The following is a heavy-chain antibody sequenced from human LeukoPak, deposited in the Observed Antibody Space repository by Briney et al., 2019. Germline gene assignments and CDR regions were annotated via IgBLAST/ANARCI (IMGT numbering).Heavy chain of an antibody. V-gene: IGHV1-2*02. CDR2: INAKSGDT. J-gene: IGHJ4*02. D-gene: IGHD2-8*02. CDR3: ARQNTGQLDY. Sequence: SVKVSCKASGYTFTDYYMHWVRQAPGQGLEWMGWINAKSGDTKYAQKFQARVTTTRDTSITTTYMEVSRLSSDDTAVYYCARQNTGQLDYWGQGTLVTVSS. CDR1: GYTFTDYY.